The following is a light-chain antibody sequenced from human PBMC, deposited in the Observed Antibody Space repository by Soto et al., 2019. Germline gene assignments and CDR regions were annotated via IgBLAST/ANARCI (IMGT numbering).Light chain of an antibody. CDR2: AAS. CDR1: QSVDSF. CDR3: QQNYSAHYT. V-gene: IGKV1-39*01. J-gene: IGKJ2*01. Sequence: DIQMTQSPSSLSAYVGDRVSLTCRAGQSVDSFVDWYQQKPAKAPRLLIYAASNLQSGVPSRISGSGSGTEFTLTISSLQPEDFATYFCQQNYSAHYTFGQGTKVDI.